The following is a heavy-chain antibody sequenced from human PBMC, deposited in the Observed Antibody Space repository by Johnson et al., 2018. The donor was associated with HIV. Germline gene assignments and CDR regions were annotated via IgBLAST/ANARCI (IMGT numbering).Heavy chain of an antibody. CDR2: ISYDGSNK. J-gene: IGHJ3*02. D-gene: IGHD3-22*01. Sequence: QVQLVESGGGVVQPGRSLRLSCAASGFTFSSYGMHWVRQAPGKGLAWVAIISYDGSNKYYADSVKGRFTISRDNSKNTLDLQMNSLRPEDTAVYYCARDRAIVVAYDAFDIWGQGTMVTVSS. V-gene: IGHV3-30*19. CDR3: ARDRAIVVAYDAFDI. CDR1: GFTFSSYG.